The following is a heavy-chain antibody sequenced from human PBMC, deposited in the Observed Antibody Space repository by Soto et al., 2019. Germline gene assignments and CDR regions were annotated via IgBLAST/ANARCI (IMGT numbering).Heavy chain of an antibody. CDR3: ARDDCSSTSCYRHNWFDP. Sequence: SETLSLTCAVSGYSISSGYYWGWIRQPPGKGLEWIGSIYHSGSTYYNPSLKSRVTISVDTSKNQFSLKLSSVTAADTAVYYCARDDCSSTSCYRHNWFDPWGQGTLVIVSS. V-gene: IGHV4-38-2*02. J-gene: IGHJ5*02. CDR1: GYSISSGYY. CDR2: IYHSGST. D-gene: IGHD2-2*02.